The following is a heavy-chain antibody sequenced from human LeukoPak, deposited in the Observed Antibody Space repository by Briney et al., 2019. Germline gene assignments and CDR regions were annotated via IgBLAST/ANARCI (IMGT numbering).Heavy chain of an antibody. CDR1: GFTFSSYA. CDR3: ARSRDSYGSDFDY. V-gene: IGHV3-30*04. J-gene: IGHJ4*02. CDR2: ISYDGSNK. D-gene: IGHD5-18*01. Sequence: PGGSLRLSCAASGFTFSSYAMHWVRQPPGKGLVWVALISYDGSNKSYADSVKGRFTISRDNSKNTLYLQMNSLRAEDTAVYYCARSRDSYGSDFDYWGQGTLVTVSS.